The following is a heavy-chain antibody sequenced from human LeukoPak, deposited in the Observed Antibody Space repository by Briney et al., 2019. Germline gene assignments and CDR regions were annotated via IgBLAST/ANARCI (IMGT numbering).Heavy chain of an antibody. J-gene: IGHJ4*02. D-gene: IGHD6-19*01. CDR2: IKQDGSEK. V-gene: IGHV3-7*01. Sequence: GGSLRLPCAASGFTFSSYWMSWVRQAPGKGLEWVANIKQDGSEKYYVDSVKGRLTISRDNAKNSLYLQMNSLRAEDTAVYYCARPALKQWLPYWGQGTLVTVSS. CDR3: ARPALKQWLPY. CDR1: GFTFSSYW.